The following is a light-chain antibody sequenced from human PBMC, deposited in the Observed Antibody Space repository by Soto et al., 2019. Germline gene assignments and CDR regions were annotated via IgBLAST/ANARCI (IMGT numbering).Light chain of an antibody. CDR1: QSVSSNY. CDR3: QQYGGLPRT. CDR2: GAS. V-gene: IGKV3-20*01. J-gene: IGKJ1*01. Sequence: EIVLTQSPGTVSLSPGERATLSCRASQSVSSNYLAWYQQKPGHAPRLLIYGASSSDTGIPDRFSGSGSGTDFTLTISRLEHEDFAVYYCQQYGGLPRTFGQGTKVEIK.